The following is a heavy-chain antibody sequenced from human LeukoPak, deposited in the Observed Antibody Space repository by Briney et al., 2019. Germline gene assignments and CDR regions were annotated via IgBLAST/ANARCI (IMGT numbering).Heavy chain of an antibody. D-gene: IGHD6-13*01. J-gene: IGHJ4*02. CDR3: TRARGGSWDYYFDY. CDR1: GGSFSSYV. Sequence: ASVKVSCKASGGSFSSYVITWVRQAPGQGLEWMGRIIPVLGVSNFAQKFEGRVTITADKSTNTAHMELRRLESGDTAVYYCTRARGGSWDYYFDYWGQGTLVTVSS. CDR2: IIPVLGVS. V-gene: IGHV1-69*04.